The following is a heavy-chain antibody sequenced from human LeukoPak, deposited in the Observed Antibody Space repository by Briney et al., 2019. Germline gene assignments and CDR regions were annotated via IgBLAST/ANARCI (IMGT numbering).Heavy chain of an antibody. D-gene: IGHD3-16*01. CDR3: ASISATFNEGFDY. CDR2: IIPIFGTA. CDR1: GATFSSYA. V-gene: IGHV1-69*13. Sequence: SVKVSCKASGATFSSYAISWVRQAPGQGLEWLGGIIPIFGTANYAQKFQGRVTITADESTSTAYMELSSLRSEDTAVYYCASISATFNEGFDYWGQGTLVTVSS. J-gene: IGHJ4*02.